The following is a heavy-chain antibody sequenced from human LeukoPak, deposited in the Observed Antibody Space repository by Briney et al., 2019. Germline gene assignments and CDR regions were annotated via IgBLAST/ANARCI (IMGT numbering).Heavy chain of an antibody. CDR3: AKDNGVPAAMGDFDY. J-gene: IGHJ4*02. D-gene: IGHD2-2*01. V-gene: IGHV3-23*01. CDR1: GFTFSSYA. Sequence: PGGSLRLSCAASGFTFSSYAMSWVRQAPGKGLEWVSAISGSGGSTYYADSVKGRFAISRDNSKNTLYLQMNSLRAEDTAVYYCAKDNGVPAAMGDFDYWGQGTLVTVSS. CDR2: ISGSGGST.